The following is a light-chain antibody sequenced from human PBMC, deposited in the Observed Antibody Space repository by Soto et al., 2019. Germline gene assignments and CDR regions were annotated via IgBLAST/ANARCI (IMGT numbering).Light chain of an antibody. CDR3: CSYAGSSAVV. CDR2: AGT. J-gene: IGLJ2*01. CDR1: SSGVGSYNF. Sequence: QSALTQPASVSGSPGQSITISCTGVSSGVGSYNFVSWYQQHPGKAPKLIIYAGTKRPSGVSDRFSGSKSGSTASLTISGLQAEDEADYYCCSYAGSSAVVFGGGTQLTVL. V-gene: IGLV2-23*01.